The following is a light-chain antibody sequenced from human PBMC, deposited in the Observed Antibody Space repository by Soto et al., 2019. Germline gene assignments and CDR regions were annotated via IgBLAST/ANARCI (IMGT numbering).Light chain of an antibody. CDR1: SSDGGAYDF. V-gene: IGLV2-14*03. CDR2: EVS. J-gene: IGLJ1*01. CDR3: SSYTSSSTRV. Sequence: QSALTQPASVSGPPGQSSSISCTGNSSDGGAYDFVSWYQQHPDKAPKLMIYEVSNRPSGVSNRFSGSKSVTTATLTISGLQAEDEADYYCSSYTSSSTRVFGTGTKVTVL.